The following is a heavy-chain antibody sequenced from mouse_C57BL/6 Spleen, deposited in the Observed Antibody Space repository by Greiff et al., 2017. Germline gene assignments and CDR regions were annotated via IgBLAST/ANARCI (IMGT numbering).Heavy chain of an antibody. D-gene: IGHD2-1*01. Sequence: VKVVESGPELVKPGASVKISCKASGYAFSSSWMNWVKQRPGKGLEWIGRIYPGDGDTNYNGKFKGKATLTADKSSSTAYMQLSSLTSEDSAVYFCGGNYDYWGQGTTLTVSS. CDR2: IYPGDGDT. V-gene: IGHV1-82*01. CDR3: GGNYDY. J-gene: IGHJ2*01. CDR1: GYAFSSSW.